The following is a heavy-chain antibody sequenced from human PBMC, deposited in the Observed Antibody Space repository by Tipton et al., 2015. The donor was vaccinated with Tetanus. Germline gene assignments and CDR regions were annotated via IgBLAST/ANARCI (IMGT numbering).Heavy chain of an antibody. Sequence: QLVQSGAEVKKPGSSVKVSCKASGGTFSSYAISWVRQAPGQGLEWMGGIIPIFGTANYAQKFQGRVTITADESTSTAYMELSSLRSDDTAVYYCARELRSNYYDSSGYYYYFDYWGQGTLVTVSS. CDR1: GGTFSSYA. CDR2: IIPIFGTA. CDR3: ARELRSNYYDSSGYYYYFDY. V-gene: IGHV1-69*01. J-gene: IGHJ4*02. D-gene: IGHD3-22*01.